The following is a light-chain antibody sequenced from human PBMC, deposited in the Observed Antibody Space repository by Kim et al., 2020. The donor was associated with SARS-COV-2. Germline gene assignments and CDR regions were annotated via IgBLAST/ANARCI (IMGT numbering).Light chain of an antibody. CDR3: QQYDDWPLT. CDR2: ATS. CDR1: QSINTN. Sequence: VSPGERATLPCRASQSINTNLAWYQQRPGQAPRLLIYATSTRAAGVSARFSGSGSGAEFTLTISSLQSEDFAVYFCQQYDDWPLTFGGGTKVDIK. V-gene: IGKV3-15*01. J-gene: IGKJ4*01.